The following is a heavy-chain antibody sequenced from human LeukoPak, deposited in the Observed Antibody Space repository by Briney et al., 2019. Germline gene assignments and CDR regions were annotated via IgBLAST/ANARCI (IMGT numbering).Heavy chain of an antibody. CDR1: GGSISSYY. J-gene: IGHJ4*02. CDR3: ARYSYGGYHFDS. CDR2: VYSSGST. V-gene: IGHV4-59*01. Sequence: PSETLSLTCTVSGGSISSYYWSWIRQPPGKGLEWIGYVYSSGSTNYNPSLKSRVTISVDTSKNQFSLKLSSVTAADTAVYYCARYSYGGYHFDSWGQGTLVTVSS. D-gene: IGHD5-18*01.